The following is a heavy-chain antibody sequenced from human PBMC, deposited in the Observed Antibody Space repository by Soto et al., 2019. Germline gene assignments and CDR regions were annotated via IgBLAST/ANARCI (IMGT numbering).Heavy chain of an antibody. V-gene: IGHV3-7*03. J-gene: IGHJ4*02. Sequence: ESGGGLVQPGGSLRLSCGASGFTFSDYWMNWVRQAPGKGLEWVANIKQDGSEKNYVDSVKGRFTISRDNAKNSLYLQMNRLGADDTAVYYCAAWGSWGQGTLGNVSS. CDR1: GFTFSDYW. CDR2: IKQDGSEK. CDR3: AAWGS. D-gene: IGHD1-26*01.